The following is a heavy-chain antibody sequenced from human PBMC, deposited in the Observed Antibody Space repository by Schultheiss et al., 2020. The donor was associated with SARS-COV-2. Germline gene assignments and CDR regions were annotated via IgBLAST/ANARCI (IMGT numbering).Heavy chain of an antibody. V-gene: IGHV3-30*04. CDR1: GFTFSTYA. D-gene: IGHD3-3*01. CDR2: ISYDGTNQ. Sequence: GESLKISCAASGFTFSTYAMHWLRQAPGRGLEWVAIISYDGTNQDYADSVKGRFTISRDNAKNSLYLQMNSLRAEDTAVYYCARDGYYDFWSGYFGPYYYGMDVWGQGTTVTVSS. J-gene: IGHJ6*02. CDR3: ARDGYYDFWSGYFGPYYYGMDV.